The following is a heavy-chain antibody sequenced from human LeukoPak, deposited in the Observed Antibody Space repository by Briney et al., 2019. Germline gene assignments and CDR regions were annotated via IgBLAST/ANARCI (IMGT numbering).Heavy chain of an antibody. V-gene: IGHV4-30-4*01. Sequence: SETLSLTCTVSGGSISSGDYCWSWLRQPPGKGLEWIGYIYYSGSTYYHPSLKSPVTISVDTSKNQFSLKLSSVTAADTAVYYCARAADESGRFDYWGQGTLVTVSS. CDR1: GGSISSGDYC. CDR2: IYYSGST. J-gene: IGHJ4*02. CDR3: ARAADESGRFDY.